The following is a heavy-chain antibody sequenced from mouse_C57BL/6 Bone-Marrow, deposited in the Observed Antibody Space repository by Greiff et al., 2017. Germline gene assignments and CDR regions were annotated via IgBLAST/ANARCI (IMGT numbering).Heavy chain of an antibody. J-gene: IGHJ3*01. CDR2: IYPGVGDT. D-gene: IGHD1-1*01. CDR3: AGTTVVAPGAY. CDR1: GYAFSSSW. Sequence: VQLQQSGPELVKPGASVKISCKASGYAFSSSWLNWVKQRPGKGLEWTGRIYPGVGDTNYNGKFKGYATLTADNSFSTAYMQLSSLTSEDSAVYFWAGTTVVAPGAYWGQGTLVTVSA. V-gene: IGHV1-82*01.